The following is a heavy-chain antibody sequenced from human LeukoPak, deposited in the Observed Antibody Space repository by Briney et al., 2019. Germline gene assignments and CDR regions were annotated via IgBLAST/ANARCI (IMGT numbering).Heavy chain of an antibody. V-gene: IGHV3-21*01. CDR1: GFTFSSYS. CDR3: AREEAAGPNYYYYYGMDA. J-gene: IGHJ6*02. Sequence: GGSLRLSCAASGFTFSSYSMNWVRQAPGKGLEWVSSISSSSSYIYYAHSVKGRFTISRDNAKNSLYLQMNSLRAEDTAVYYCAREEAAGPNYYYYYGMDAWGQGTTVTVSS. CDR2: ISSSSSYI. D-gene: IGHD6-13*01.